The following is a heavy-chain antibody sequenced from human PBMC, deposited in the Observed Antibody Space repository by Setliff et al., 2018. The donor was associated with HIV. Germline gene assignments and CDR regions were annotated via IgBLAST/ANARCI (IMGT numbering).Heavy chain of an antibody. J-gene: IGHJ4*02. V-gene: IGHV4-39*07. CDR2: IYYSGTT. CDR3: ARGRDKYGPIDY. D-gene: IGHD3-10*01. Sequence: PSETLSLTCTVSGGSISRASFYWGWFRQPPGEGLEWIGSIYYSGTTYYAPSLESRVTISVDTSRSQFSLKLSSVTAADTAVYYCARGRDKYGPIDYWGQGTLVTVSS. CDR1: GGSISRASFY.